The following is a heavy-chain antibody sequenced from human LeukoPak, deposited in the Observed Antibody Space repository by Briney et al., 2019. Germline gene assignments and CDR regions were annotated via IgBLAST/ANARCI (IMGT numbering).Heavy chain of an antibody. CDR2: ISSSSSYI. CDR3: ASDGAYGSGILDY. J-gene: IGHJ4*02. CDR1: GFTFSSYS. V-gene: IGHV3-21*01. D-gene: IGHD3-10*01. Sequence: GGSLRLSCAASGFTFSSYSMNWVRQAPGKGLEWVSSISSSSSYIYYADSVKGRFTISRDNAKNSLYLQMNSLRAEDTAVYYCASDGAYGSGILDYWGQGTLVTVSS.